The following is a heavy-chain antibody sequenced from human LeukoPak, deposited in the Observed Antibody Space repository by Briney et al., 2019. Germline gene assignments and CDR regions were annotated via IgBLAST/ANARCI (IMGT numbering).Heavy chain of an antibody. J-gene: IGHJ4*02. Sequence: QSGGSLRLSCAASGFTFSSYWMHWVRHAPGKGLVWVSRINSDGSSTIYADSVKGRFTISRDNAKNTLYLQMNSLRAEDTAVYYCARRGYSYGLDYWGQGTLVTVSS. CDR1: GFTFSSYW. CDR2: INSDGSST. V-gene: IGHV3-74*01. D-gene: IGHD5-18*01. CDR3: ARRGYSYGLDY.